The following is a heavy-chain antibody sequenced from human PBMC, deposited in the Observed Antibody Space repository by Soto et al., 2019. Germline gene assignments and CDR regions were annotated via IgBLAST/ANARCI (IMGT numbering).Heavy chain of an antibody. Sequence: LSRTCTVSGGSIRSYYWSWIRQPPGKGLEWIGYIYYSGSTNYNPSLKSRVTISVDTSKNQFSLKLSSVTAADTAVYYCARQRGGSAALFDYWGQGTLVTVSS. D-gene: IGHD6-13*01. CDR1: GGSIRSYY. J-gene: IGHJ4*02. CDR2: IYYSGST. V-gene: IGHV4-59*01. CDR3: ARQRGGSAALFDY.